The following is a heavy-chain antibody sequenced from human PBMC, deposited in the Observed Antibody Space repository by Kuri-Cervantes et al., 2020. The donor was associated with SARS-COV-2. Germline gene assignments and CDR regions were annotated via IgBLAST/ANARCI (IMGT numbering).Heavy chain of an antibody. D-gene: IGHD3-10*02. CDR2: IDPSDSYT. CDR3: ARHVRNWFDP. Sequence: GESLKISCKGSGYSFTSYWISWVRQMPGKGREWMGRIDPSDSYTNYSPSFQGHVTISADKSISTAYLQWSSLMASYTALYYCARHVRNWFDPWGQGTLVTVSS. J-gene: IGHJ5*02. CDR1: GYSFTSYW. V-gene: IGHV5-10-1*01.